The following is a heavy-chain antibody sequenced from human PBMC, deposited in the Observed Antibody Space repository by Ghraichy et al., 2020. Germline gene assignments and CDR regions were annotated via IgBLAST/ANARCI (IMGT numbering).Heavy chain of an antibody. CDR2: ISAHNGNT. CDR3: AFNLGYSFYDY. D-gene: IGHD5-12*01. J-gene: IGHJ4*02. V-gene: IGHV1-18*01. Sequence: ASVKVSCKASGYTFSNHGINWVRQAPGQGLEWMGWISAHNGNTNFAQKVEDRLTMTTDTSTGTAYMELRSLRSDDTAVYYCAFNLGYSFYDYWGQGTLVTVSS. CDR1: GYTFSNHG.